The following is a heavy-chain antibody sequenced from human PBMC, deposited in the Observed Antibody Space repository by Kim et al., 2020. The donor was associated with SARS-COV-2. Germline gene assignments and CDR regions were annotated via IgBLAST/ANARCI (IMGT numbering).Heavy chain of an antibody. Sequence: SETLSLTCTVSGGSISSGDYYWSWIRQPPGKGLEWIGYIYYSGSTYYNPSLKSRVTISVDTSKNQFSLKLSSVTAADTAVYYCAREDTARGMDVWGQGTTVTVSS. J-gene: IGHJ6*02. CDR2: IYYSGST. D-gene: IGHD5-18*01. CDR1: GGSISSGDYY. CDR3: AREDTARGMDV. V-gene: IGHV4-30-4*01.